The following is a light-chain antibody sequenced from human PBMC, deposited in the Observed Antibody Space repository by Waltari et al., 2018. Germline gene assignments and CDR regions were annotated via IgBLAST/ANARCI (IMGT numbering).Light chain of an antibody. CDR2: DAS. CDR1: QSVSRT. J-gene: IGKJ1*01. CDR3: QKYGTLPAT. Sequence: EIVLTQSPGSLSFSPGERATLSCRASQSVSRTLAWYQQKPGQAPRLLLYDASSRATGIPDRFSGSGSGTDFSLTISRLEPEDFAVYYCQKYGTLPATFGQGTKVEIK. V-gene: IGKV3-20*01.